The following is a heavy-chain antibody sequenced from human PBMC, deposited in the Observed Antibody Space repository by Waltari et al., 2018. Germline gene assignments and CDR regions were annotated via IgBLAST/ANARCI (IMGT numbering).Heavy chain of an antibody. CDR1: GFTFSNAW. CDR2: IKSKTDGGTT. Sequence: EVQLVESGGGSVKPGGSLRLSCAASGFTFSNAWMNWVRQAPGKGLGWVGRIKSKTDGGTTDYAAPVKGRFTISRDDSKNTLYLQMNSLKTEDTAVYYCTPMTTGGLPLDYWGQGTLVTVSS. V-gene: IGHV3-15*07. D-gene: IGHD4-4*01. J-gene: IGHJ4*02. CDR3: TPMTTGGLPLDY.